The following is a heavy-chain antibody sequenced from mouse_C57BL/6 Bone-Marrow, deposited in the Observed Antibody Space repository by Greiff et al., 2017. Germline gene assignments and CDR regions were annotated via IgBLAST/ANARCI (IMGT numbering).Heavy chain of an antibody. V-gene: IGHV1-47*01. J-gene: IGHJ2*01. CDR2: FHPYNDDT. CDR1: GYTFTTYP. D-gene: IGHD5-1*01. CDR3: WRSSTFFYYFDY. Sequence: QVQLKESGAELVKPGASVKMSCKASGYTFTTYPIEWMKQNHGKSLEWIGNFHPYNDDTKYNEKFKGKATLTVEKSSNTIYLVLSRLTSDDSAVYYCWRSSTFFYYFDYWGQGTTLTVSS.